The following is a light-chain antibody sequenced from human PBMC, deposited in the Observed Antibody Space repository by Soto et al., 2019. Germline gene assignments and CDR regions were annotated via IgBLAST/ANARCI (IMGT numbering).Light chain of an antibody. J-gene: IGLJ2*01. CDR1: SSNIGGNT. CDR3: ATWDDSLNGVV. CDR2: SNN. Sequence: QPVLTQPPSASGTPGQKVTISCSGSSSNIGGNTVNWYQQLPGTAPKLLLYSNNQRPSGVPDRFSGSKSGTSASLAISGLQSEDEADFYCATWDDSLNGVVLGGGTKLTVL. V-gene: IGLV1-44*01.